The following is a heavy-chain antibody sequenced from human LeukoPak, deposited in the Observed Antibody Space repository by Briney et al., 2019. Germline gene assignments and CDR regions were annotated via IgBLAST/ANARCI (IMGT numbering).Heavy chain of an antibody. CDR2: IRSKAYGGTT. CDR1: GFTFGDYA. Sequence: GGSLRLSCTASGFTFGDYAMSWFRQAPGKGLEWVGFIRSKAYGGTTEYAASVKGRFTISRDDSKSIAYLQMNSLKTEDTAVYYCTREMTTPTDPPLYYYYGMDVWGQGTTVTVSS. V-gene: IGHV3-49*03. CDR3: TREMTTPTDPPLYYYYGMDV. D-gene: IGHD4-17*01. J-gene: IGHJ6*02.